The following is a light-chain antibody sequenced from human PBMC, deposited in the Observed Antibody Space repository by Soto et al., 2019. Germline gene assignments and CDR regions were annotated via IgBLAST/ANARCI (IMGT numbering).Light chain of an antibody. CDR3: QQSYSTTWT. V-gene: IGKV1-39*01. Sequence: DMQMTQSPSSLSASVGDRVTIXXRTSQGISTYLNWYQQKPGKAPKLXIYAASSLQSGVPSRFSGSGAETDFTLTISSLQPEDFATYSCQQSYSTTWTFGQGTKVDIK. J-gene: IGKJ1*01. CDR2: AAS. CDR1: QGISTY.